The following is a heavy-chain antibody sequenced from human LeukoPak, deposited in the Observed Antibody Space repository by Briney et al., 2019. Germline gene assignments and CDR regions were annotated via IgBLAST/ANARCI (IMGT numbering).Heavy chain of an antibody. Sequence: VKVSCKVSGYTFTDYYMHWVQQAPGKGLEWMGLVDPEDGETIYAEKFLGRVTITADTSTDTAYMELSSLRSEDTAVYYCATTYYYDSSGYYPPLYYFDYWGQGTLVTVSS. CDR2: VDPEDGET. J-gene: IGHJ4*02. V-gene: IGHV1-69-2*01. CDR1: GYTFTDYY. CDR3: ATTYYYDSSGYYPPLYYFDY. D-gene: IGHD3-22*01.